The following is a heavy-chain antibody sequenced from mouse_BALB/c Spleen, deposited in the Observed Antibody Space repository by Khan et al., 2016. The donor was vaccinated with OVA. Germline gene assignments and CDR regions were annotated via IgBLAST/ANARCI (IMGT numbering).Heavy chain of an antibody. CDR2: INPSTGYT. CDR3: ANHGSSSAWFGY. V-gene: IGHV1-7*01. J-gene: IGHJ3*01. D-gene: IGHD1-1*01. Sequence: QVQLKESGAELAKPGASVKMSCKASGYTFTSYWMHWVKQRPGQGLEWIGYINPSTGYTEYNQKFKDKATLTADKSSSTAYMQLSSLTSEDSAVYYGANHGSSSAWFGYWGQGTLVTVSA. CDR1: GYTFTSYW.